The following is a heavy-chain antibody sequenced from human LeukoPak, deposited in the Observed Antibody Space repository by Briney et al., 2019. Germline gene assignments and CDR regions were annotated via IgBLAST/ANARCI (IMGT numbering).Heavy chain of an antibody. V-gene: IGHV4-39*01. CDR2: IYYSGTT. D-gene: IGHD1-26*01. J-gene: IGHJ4*02. CDR1: GGSISSGSYY. Sequence: PSETLSLTCTVSGGSISSGSYYWAWIRQPPGKGLEWIGSIYYSGTTYYNPSLKSRVTISADTSKNQISLKLSSVTAADTAVYYCARRTPYSGSCIFDYWGQGTLVTVSS. CDR3: ARRTPYSGSCIFDY.